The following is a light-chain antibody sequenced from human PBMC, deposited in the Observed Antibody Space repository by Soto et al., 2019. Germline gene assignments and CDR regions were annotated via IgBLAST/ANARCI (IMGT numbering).Light chain of an antibody. V-gene: IGKV1-12*01. CDR2: VES. Sequence: DVQMTQTPSSVSASVGDRVTITCRASERIGSWLAWYQQQPGKAPKLLIYVESNLQGEVPSSFSHSEDQIDFALTISSLQRDGFATYHCQQTYSFQHPFGQGTEVEIK. CDR1: ERIGSW. J-gene: IGKJ2*01. CDR3: QQTYSFQHP.